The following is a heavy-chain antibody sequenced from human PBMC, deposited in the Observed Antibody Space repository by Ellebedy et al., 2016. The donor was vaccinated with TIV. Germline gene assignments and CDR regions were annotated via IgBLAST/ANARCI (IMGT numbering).Heavy chain of an antibody. Sequence: SETLSLTXAVSGGSVSSDNWWSWVRQPPGKGLEWIGQIYHSGTTNYNPSLKSRVTISVDESNNQISLNMSSVTAADTAVYYCARGGTYAFDVWGQGTTVTVSS. V-gene: IGHV4-4*02. CDR3: ARGGTYAFDV. CDR2: IYHSGTT. D-gene: IGHD1-1*01. J-gene: IGHJ6*01. CDR1: GGSVSSDNW.